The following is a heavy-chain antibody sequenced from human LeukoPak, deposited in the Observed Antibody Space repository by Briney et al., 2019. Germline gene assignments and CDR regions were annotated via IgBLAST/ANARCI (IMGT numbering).Heavy chain of an antibody. J-gene: IGHJ5*02. CDR1: GGTFSSYA. CDR3: ARDLVPAAIGANWFDP. CDR2: IIPILGIA. D-gene: IGHD2-2*02. Sequence: GSSVKVSCKASGGTFSSYAISWVRQAPGQGLEWMGRIIPILGIANYAQKFQGRVTITADKSTGTAYMELSSLRSEDTAVYYCARDLVPAAIGANWFDPWGQGTLVTVSS. V-gene: IGHV1-69*04.